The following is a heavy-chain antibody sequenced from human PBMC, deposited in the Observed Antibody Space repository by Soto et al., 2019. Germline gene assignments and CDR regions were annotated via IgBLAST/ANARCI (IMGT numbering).Heavy chain of an antibody. D-gene: IGHD6-25*01. CDR3: ARDWGFEWYSSDPGYYYGMDV. J-gene: IGHJ6*02. CDR1: GFTFSSYS. V-gene: IGHV3-21*01. CDR2: ISSSSSYI. Sequence: EVQLVESGGGLVKPGGSLRLSCAASGFTFSSYSMNWVRQAPGKGLEWVSSISSSSSYIYYADSVKGRFTISRDNSKNCLYLQSNSLRAEDTAVYYCARDWGFEWYSSDPGYYYGMDVWGQGTTVTVSS.